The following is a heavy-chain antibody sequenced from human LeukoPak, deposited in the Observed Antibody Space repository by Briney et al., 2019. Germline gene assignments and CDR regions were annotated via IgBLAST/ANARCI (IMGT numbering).Heavy chain of an antibody. CDR2: IWYDGSNK. Sequence: GTSLRLSCAASGFTFSSYGMHWVRQAPGKGLEWVAVIWYDGSNKYYADSVKGRFTISRDNSKNTLYLQMNSLRAEDTAVYYCARDSASGDILTGYYTLDYWGQGTLVTVSS. CDR3: ARDSASGDILTGYYTLDY. D-gene: IGHD3-9*01. V-gene: IGHV3-33*01. J-gene: IGHJ4*02. CDR1: GFTFSSYG.